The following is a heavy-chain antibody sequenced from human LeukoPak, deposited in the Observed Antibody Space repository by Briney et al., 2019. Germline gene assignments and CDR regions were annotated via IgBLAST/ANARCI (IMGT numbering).Heavy chain of an antibody. D-gene: IGHD3-3*01. CDR2: IYYSGST. Sequence: SETLSLTCTVSGGSISSSSYYWGWIRQPPGKGLEWIGSIYYSGSTYYNPSLKSRVTISVDTSKNQFSLKLSSVTAADTAVYYCARVAGYYDFWSGYPTHDYWGQGTLVTVSS. V-gene: IGHV4-39*07. CDR1: GGSISSSSYY. CDR3: ARVAGYYDFWSGYPTHDY. J-gene: IGHJ4*02.